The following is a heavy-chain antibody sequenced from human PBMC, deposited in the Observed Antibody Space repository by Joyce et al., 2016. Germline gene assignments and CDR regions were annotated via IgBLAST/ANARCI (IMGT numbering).Heavy chain of an antibody. Sequence: EVQLVESGGGLIQPGGSLRLSCAASGFTVSNNYMTWVRQAPGKGLEWVSFIYSGGDTYYADSVKGRFNISRDKNTLYLQMNSLRVEDTAVYYCARVPGFHWGQGTLVTVSS. CDR2: IYSGGDT. CDR3: ARVPGFH. V-gene: IGHV3-53*01. CDR1: GFTVSNNY. J-gene: IGHJ4*02.